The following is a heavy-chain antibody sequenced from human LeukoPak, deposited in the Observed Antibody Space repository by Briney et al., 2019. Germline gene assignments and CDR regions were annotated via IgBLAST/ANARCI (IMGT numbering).Heavy chain of an antibody. V-gene: IGHV3-7*01. Sequence: GGSLRLSCVASGFKFSGYWMTWVRHTPRKGLEWVANIKQDGDDKYYAESVRGRFTISRDNVRNSLYLQMNSLRAEDTGIYYCARDQTLVAIGASGYWGQGTLVTVSS. CDR1: GFKFSGYW. CDR3: ARDQTLVAIGASGY. D-gene: IGHD2/OR15-2a*01. J-gene: IGHJ4*02. CDR2: IKQDGDDK.